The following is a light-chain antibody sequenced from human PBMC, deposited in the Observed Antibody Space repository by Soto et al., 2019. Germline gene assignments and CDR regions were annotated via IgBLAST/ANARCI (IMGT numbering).Light chain of an antibody. Sequence: EIVRTQSPATLAVSPGERVTLSCRASQSVSSNLAWYQQKPGQAPRLLIYGAPSRATGIPDRFSGSGSGTDFTLTISRLEPEDFAVYYCQQYGSSPPITFGQGTRLEIK. V-gene: IGKV3-20*01. J-gene: IGKJ5*01. CDR3: QQYGSSPPIT. CDR1: QSVSSN. CDR2: GAP.